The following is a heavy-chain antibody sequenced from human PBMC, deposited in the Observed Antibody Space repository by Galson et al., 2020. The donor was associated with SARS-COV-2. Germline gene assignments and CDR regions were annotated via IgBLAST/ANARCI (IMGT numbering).Heavy chain of an antibody. J-gene: IGHJ5*02. CDR1: GYTFTSYY. V-gene: IGHV1-2*04. D-gene: IGHD3-3*01. CDR3: ARGKMDYDFWSGYWVPNWFDP. Sequence: ASVKVSCKASGYTFTSYYMHWVRQAPGQGLEWMGWINPNSGGTNYAQKFKGWVTMTRDTSISTAYMELSRLRSDDTAVYYCARGKMDYDFWSGYWVPNWFDPWGQGTLVTVSS. CDR2: INPNSGGT.